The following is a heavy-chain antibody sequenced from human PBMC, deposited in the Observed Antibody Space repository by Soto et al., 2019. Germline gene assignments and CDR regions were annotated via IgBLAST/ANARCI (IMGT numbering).Heavy chain of an antibody. V-gene: IGHV3-23*01. CDR3: EKDGESYSSGWYGDDDFDI. J-gene: IGHJ3*02. Sequence: EVQLLESGGGLVQPGGSLRLSCAASGFTFSSYAMSWVRQAPGKGLEWVSAISGSGGSTYYADSVKGRFTISRDNSKNTLYLQMNSLRAEDTAVYYCEKDGESYSSGWYGDDDFDIWGQGTLVTVSS. CDR1: GFTFSSYA. D-gene: IGHD6-19*01. CDR2: ISGSGGST.